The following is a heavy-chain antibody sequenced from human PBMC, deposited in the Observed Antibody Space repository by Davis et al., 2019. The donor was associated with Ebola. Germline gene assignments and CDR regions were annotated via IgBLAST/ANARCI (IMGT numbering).Heavy chain of an antibody. CDR2: IYPGDSDT. CDR3: ARRIAAAGTGFDY. V-gene: IGHV5-51*01. J-gene: IGHJ4*02. D-gene: IGHD6-13*01. CDR1: GYSFTSYW. Sequence: PGGSLRLSCKGSGYSFTSYWIGWVRQMPGKGLEWMGIIYPGDSDTRYSPSFQGQVTISADKSISTAYLQWSSLKASDTAMYYYARRIAAAGTGFDYWGQGTLVTVSS.